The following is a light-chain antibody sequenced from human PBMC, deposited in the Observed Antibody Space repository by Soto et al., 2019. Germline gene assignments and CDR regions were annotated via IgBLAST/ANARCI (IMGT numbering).Light chain of an antibody. J-gene: IGLJ3*02. V-gene: IGLV8-61*01. Sequence: QAVVTQEPSFSESPGGTVTLTCGLSSGSVSTSYYPSWYQQTPGQAPRTLIYNTNTRSSGVPDRFSGSILGNKAALTITGAQADDESDYYCGVYMGSGIWVFGGGTKLTVL. CDR2: NTN. CDR3: GVYMGSGIWV. CDR1: SGSVSTSYY.